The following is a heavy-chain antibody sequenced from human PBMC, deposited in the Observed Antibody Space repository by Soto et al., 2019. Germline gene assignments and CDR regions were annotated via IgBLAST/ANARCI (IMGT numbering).Heavy chain of an antibody. D-gene: IGHD6-13*01. J-gene: IGHJ4*02. Sequence: QVQLQESGPGLVKPSETLSLTCTVSGGSISSYYWSWIRQPPGKGLEWIGYIYYSGSTNYNPSLKSRVTISVDTSKNQFSLKLSSVTAADTAVYYCARGGRVGIAAAGYYFDYWGQGTLVTVSS. CDR2: IYYSGST. V-gene: IGHV4-59*01. CDR3: ARGGRVGIAAAGYYFDY. CDR1: GGSISSYY.